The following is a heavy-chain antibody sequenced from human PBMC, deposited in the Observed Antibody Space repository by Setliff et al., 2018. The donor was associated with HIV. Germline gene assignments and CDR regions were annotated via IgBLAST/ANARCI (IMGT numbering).Heavy chain of an antibody. V-gene: IGHV3-11*03. Sequence: GGSLRLSCAASGFTFSDYYMSWIRQAPGKGLKWVSYISSSSSYTSYADSVKGRFTISRDNAENSLYLQMTSLRAEDTAVYYCARPSPLGGDLTTPYDYWGQGTLVTVSS. CDR2: ISSSSSYT. CDR3: ARPSPLGGDLTTPYDY. J-gene: IGHJ4*02. CDR1: GFTFSDYY. D-gene: IGHD3-16*01.